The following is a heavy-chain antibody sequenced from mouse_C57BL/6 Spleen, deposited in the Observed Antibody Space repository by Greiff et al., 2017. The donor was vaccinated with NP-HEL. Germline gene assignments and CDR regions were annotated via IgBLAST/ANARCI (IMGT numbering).Heavy chain of an antibody. V-gene: IGHV1-64*01. CDR1: GYTFTSYW. D-gene: IGHD2-10*01. J-gene: IGHJ4*01. CDR2: IHPNSGST. Sequence: VQLQQPGAELVKPGASVKLSCKASGYTFTSYWMHWVKQRPGQGLEWIGMIHPNSGSTNYNEKFKSKATLTVDKSSSTAYMQLSSLTSEDSAVYYCARPYYGNYHYAMDYWGQGTSVTVSS. CDR3: ARPYYGNYHYAMDY.